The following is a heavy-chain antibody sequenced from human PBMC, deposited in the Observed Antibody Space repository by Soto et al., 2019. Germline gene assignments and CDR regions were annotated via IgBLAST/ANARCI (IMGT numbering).Heavy chain of an antibody. D-gene: IGHD2-2*01. Sequence: QVQLVQSGAEVKTPGASVKVSCKASGYTFTSYGVSWVRQAPGQGLEWMGWISGYNGNTNYAQKFQDRVAMTTDTSTNTAYMELRSLRSDDTAVYDCARDLVVQTTTGGVDFWGQGTLVTVSS. V-gene: IGHV1-18*01. CDR3: ARDLVVQTTTGGVDF. CDR2: ISGYNGNT. J-gene: IGHJ4*02. CDR1: GYTFTSYG.